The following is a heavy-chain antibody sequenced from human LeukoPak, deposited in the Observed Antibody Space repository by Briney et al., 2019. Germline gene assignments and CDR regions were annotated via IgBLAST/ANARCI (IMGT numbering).Heavy chain of an antibody. CDR1: GFTSSTYW. CDR2: IKQDGSET. CDR3: ARVKYSSGSTSSWFDP. D-gene: IGHD3-10*01. V-gene: IGHV3-7*03. J-gene: IGHJ5*02. Sequence: GGSLRLSCAASGFTSSTYWMSWVRQAPGKGLEWVASIKQDGSETYYVDSVKGRFTLSRDNAKNSLYLQMNSLRADDTAVYYCARVKYSSGSTSSWFDPWGQGTPVAVSS.